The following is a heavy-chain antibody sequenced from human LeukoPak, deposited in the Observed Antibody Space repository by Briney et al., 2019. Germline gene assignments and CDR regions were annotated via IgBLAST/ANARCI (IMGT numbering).Heavy chain of an antibody. CDR1: GFTFSSYG. V-gene: IGHV3-33*06. D-gene: IGHD6-13*01. CDR3: AKFRWQQLVHYFDY. Sequence: QPGRSLRLSCAASGFTFSSYGLHWVRQAPGKGLEWVAVIWDDGSNKYYADSVKGRFTISRDNSKNTLYLQMNSLRAEDTAVYYCAKFRWQQLVHYFDYWGQGTLVTVSS. J-gene: IGHJ4*02. CDR2: IWDDGSNK.